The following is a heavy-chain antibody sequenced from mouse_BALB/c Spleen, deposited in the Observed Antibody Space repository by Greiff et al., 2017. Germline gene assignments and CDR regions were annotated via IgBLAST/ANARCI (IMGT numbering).Heavy chain of an antibody. CDR2: ISSGGSYT. D-gene: IGHD1-1*01. CDR3: ARERDYGSSYGAMDY. CDR1: GFTLSSYG. V-gene: IGHV5-6*01. J-gene: IGHJ4*01. Sequence: EVQLVESGGDLVKPGGSLKLSCAASGFTLSSYGMSWVRQTPDKRLEWVATISSGGSYTYYPDSVKGRFTISRDNAKNTLYLQMSSLKSEDTAMYYCARERDYGSSYGAMDYWGQGTSVTVSS.